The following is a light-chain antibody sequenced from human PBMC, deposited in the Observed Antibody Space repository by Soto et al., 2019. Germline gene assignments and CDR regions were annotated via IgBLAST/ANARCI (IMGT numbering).Light chain of an antibody. J-gene: IGLJ1*01. V-gene: IGLV1-44*01. CDR1: SSNIGSNT. CDR3: AAWDDSLNGYV. CDR2: TNN. Sequence: QSVLTQPPSASGTRGQRVTISCSGSSSNIGSNTVNWDQQLPGTAPKLRIYTNNQRPSGVPDRFSGSKSGTSASLAISGLQSEDEADYYCAAWDDSLNGYVFGTGTKLTVL.